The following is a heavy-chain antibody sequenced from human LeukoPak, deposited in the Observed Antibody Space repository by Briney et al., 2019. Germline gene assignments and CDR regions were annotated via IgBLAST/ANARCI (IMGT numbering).Heavy chain of an antibody. CDR3: ARQESRNYQYEGLDY. J-gene: IGHJ4*02. Sequence: GASVKVSCKASGYTFTSYGISWVRQAPGQGLEWMGWISAYNGNTNYAQKLQGRVTMTTDTSTSTAYMELRSLRPDDTGTYSCARQESRNYQYEGLDYWGQGNLVTVSS. D-gene: IGHD3-16*01. CDR2: ISAYNGNT. CDR1: GYTFTSYG. V-gene: IGHV1-18*01.